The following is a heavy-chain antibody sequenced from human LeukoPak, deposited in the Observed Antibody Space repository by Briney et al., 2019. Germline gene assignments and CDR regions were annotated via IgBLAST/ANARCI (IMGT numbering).Heavy chain of an antibody. J-gene: IGHJ3*02. V-gene: IGHV3-20*01. CDR1: GFTFDDYG. CDR3: ARAYDEPAPDYHDSSGYYYKAFDI. D-gene: IGHD3-22*01. CDR2: INWNGGST. Sequence: GGSLRLSCAASGFTFDDYGMSWVRQAPGKGLEWVSGINWNGGSTGYADSVKGRFTISRDNAKNSLYLQMNSLRAEDTALYHCARAYDEPAPDYHDSSGYYYKAFDIWGRGTMVTVSS.